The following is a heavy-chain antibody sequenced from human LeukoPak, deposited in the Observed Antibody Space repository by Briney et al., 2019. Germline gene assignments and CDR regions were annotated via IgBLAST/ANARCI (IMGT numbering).Heavy chain of an antibody. D-gene: IGHD6-6*01. CDR1: GGCFSGYY. Sequence: SETLSLTCAVYGGCFSGYYWSWIRQPPGKGLEWIGEINHSGSTNYNPSLKSRVTISVDTSKNQFSLKLSSVTAADTAVYYCGGSSSPDYYMDVWGKGTTVTASS. J-gene: IGHJ6*03. V-gene: IGHV4-34*01. CDR3: GGSSSPDYYMDV. CDR2: INHSGST.